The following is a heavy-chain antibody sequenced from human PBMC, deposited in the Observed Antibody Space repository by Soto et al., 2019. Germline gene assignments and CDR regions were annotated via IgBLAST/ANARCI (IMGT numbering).Heavy chain of an antibody. J-gene: IGHJ6*02. V-gene: IGHV4-38-2*01. D-gene: IGHD2-2*01. Sequence: SGSLSLTSAVSSNVITIGFHCGWVRKPPAKELEWIGTISHSGDTYHNPSLKSRVTISIDTAKNHLYLILSSVTAADTATYYCTRIYCTTTSCFVSGMDVWGQGSTVTVSS. CDR1: SNVITIGFH. CDR2: ISHSGDT. CDR3: TRIYCTTTSCFVSGMDV.